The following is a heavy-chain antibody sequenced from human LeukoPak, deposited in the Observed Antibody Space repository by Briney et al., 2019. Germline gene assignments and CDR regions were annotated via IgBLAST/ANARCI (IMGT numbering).Heavy chain of an antibody. CDR3: ARDHDSYYYYYYGMDV. CDR2: IYTSGST. D-gene: IGHD2-21*01. CDR1: GGSISSYY. Sequence: NTSETLSLTCTVSGGSISSYYWSWIRQPAGKGLEWIGRIYTSGSTNYNPSLKSRVTMSVDTSKNQFSLKLSSVTAADTAVYYCARDHDSYYYYYYGMDVWGQGTTVTVSS. J-gene: IGHJ6*02. V-gene: IGHV4-4*07.